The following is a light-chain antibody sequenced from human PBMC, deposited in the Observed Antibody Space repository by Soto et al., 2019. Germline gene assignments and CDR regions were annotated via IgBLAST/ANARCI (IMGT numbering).Light chain of an antibody. CDR1: SSNIGSDY. V-gene: IGLV1-47*02. Sequence: QSALIQPPSASGTPGQTVTISCSGSSSNIGSDYVYWYQQLPGTAPKLLIYTDNQRPSGVPDRFSGSKSGTSGSLAISGLRSEDEAEYFCSAWDDSLQSVVFGGGTKLTVL. J-gene: IGLJ2*01. CDR3: SAWDDSLQSVV. CDR2: TDN.